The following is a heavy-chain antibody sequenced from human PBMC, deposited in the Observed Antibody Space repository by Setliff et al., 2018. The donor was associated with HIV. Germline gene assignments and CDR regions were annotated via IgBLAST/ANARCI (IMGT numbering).Heavy chain of an antibody. CDR1: GYIFTDYY. J-gene: IGHJ1*01. D-gene: IGHD3-10*01. CDR2: INPNSGGT. V-gene: IGHV1-2*06. CDR3: ARDQVSMVRAVRLVA. Sequence: EASVKVSCKASGYIFTDYYMHWVRQAPGQELGWMGRINPNSGGTNYAQKFQGRVTMTRDTSISTAYTELSSLRSEDTATYYCARDQVSMVRAVRLVAWGQGSLVTVSS.